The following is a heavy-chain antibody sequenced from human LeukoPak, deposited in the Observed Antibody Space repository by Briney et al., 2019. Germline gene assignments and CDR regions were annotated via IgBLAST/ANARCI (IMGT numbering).Heavy chain of an antibody. D-gene: IGHD6-6*01. CDR3: ARRWVGIAARRVWYFDL. J-gene: IGHJ2*01. Sequence: SETLSLTCTVSGGSISSSSYYWGWIRQPPGKGLEWIGRIYYSGSTYYNPSLKSRVTISVDTSKNQFSLKLSSVTAADTAVYYCARRWVGIAARRVWYFDLWGRGTLVTVSS. CDR1: GGSISSSSYY. CDR2: IYYSGST. V-gene: IGHV4-39*01.